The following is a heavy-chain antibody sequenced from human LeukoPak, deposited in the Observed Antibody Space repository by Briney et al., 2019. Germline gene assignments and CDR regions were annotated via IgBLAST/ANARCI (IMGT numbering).Heavy chain of an antibody. CDR3: AKEGKVYDSSGYHILFDY. CDR2: ISGSGGST. J-gene: IGHJ4*02. D-gene: IGHD3-22*01. CDR1: GLTFSNYA. V-gene: IGHV3-23*01. Sequence: GGSLRLSCVASGLTFSNYAMSWVRQAPGKGLEWVSAISGSGGSTYYADSVKGRFTISRDNSKNTLYLQMNSLRAEDTAVYYCAKEGKVYDSSGYHILFDYWAREPWSPSPQ.